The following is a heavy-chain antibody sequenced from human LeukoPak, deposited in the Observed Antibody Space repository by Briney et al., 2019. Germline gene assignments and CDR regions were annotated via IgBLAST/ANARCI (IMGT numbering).Heavy chain of an antibody. D-gene: IGHD2-2*01. J-gene: IGHJ3*02. CDR2: IKQDGSEK. V-gene: IGHV3-7*01. CDR1: GFTFSSYW. Sequence: GGSLRLSCAASGFTFSSYWMSWVRQAPGKGLEWVANIKQDGSEKYYVDSVKGRFTISRDNAKNSLYLQMNSLRAEDTAVYYCARDFWYCSSTSCYGGAFDIWGQGIMVTVSS. CDR3: ARDFWYCSSTSCYGGAFDI.